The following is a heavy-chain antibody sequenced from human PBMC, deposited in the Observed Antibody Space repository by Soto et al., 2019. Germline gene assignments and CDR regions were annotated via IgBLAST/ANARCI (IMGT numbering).Heavy chain of an antibody. CDR1: VGSVSSNIYY. CDR2: IYYSGST. V-gene: IGHV4-31*03. J-gene: IGHJ4*02. CDR3: ARGYDYGSGGYLFDY. Sequence: SETLSLTCSVSVGSVSSNIYYWTWIRQHPGKGPEWIGHIYYSGSTYYNPSLKSRVTISLDMSKNQFSLKLTSVSAADTAVYYCARGYDYGSGGYLFDYWGQGTLVTVSS. D-gene: IGHD3-22*01.